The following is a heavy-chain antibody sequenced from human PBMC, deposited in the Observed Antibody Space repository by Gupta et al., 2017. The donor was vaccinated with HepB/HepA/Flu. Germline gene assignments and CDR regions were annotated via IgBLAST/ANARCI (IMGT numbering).Heavy chain of an antibody. CDR2: ISGDGGST. V-gene: IGHV3-43*02. CDR1: GFTFDVHA. CDR3: AKDVTMVRGVLHPYYFDY. D-gene: IGHD3-10*01. Sequence: EVQLVESGGGVVQPGGSLRLSCAASGFTFDVHAMHWLRQAPGKGLEWVSLISGDGGSTYYADSVKGRFTISRDNSKNSLYLQMNSLRTEDTALYYCAKDVTMVRGVLHPYYFDYWGQGTLVTVSS. J-gene: IGHJ4*02.